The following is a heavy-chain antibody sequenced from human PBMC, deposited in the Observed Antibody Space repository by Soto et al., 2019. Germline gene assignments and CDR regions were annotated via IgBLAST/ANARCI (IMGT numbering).Heavy chain of an antibody. CDR3: ARVDVSYNNYYYYMXV. CDR2: ISSSGSTI. Sequence: GGSLRLSCAASGFTFSDYYMSWIRQAPGKGLEWVSYISSSGSTIYYADSVKGRFTISRDNAKNSLYLQMNSLRAEDTAVYYCARVDVSYNNYYYYMXVWGKGTTVXVSS. D-gene: IGHD1-1*01. J-gene: IGHJ6*03. CDR1: GFTFSDYY. V-gene: IGHV3-11*01.